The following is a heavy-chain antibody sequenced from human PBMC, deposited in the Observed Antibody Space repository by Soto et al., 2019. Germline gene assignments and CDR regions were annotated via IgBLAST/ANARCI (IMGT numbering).Heavy chain of an antibody. Sequence: EVQLVESGGGLVQPGRSLRLSCAASGFTFDDYAMHWVRQAPGKGLEWVSGISWNSGKIGYADSVKGRFTISRDNANNSLYLQMNSLRPEDTAFYYCANERVGAIYYWGQGTLVAVSS. CDR3: ANERVGAIYY. CDR2: ISWNSGKI. J-gene: IGHJ4*02. CDR1: GFTFDDYA. V-gene: IGHV3-9*01. D-gene: IGHD1-26*01.